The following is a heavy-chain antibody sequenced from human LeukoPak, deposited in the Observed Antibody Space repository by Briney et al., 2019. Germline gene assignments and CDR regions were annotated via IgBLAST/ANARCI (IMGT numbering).Heavy chain of an antibody. Sequence: GGSLRLSCAASGFTFNTYAMSWVRQAPGKGLEWVSAISGSGSSTNYADSVKGRFTISRDNSKNTLYLQMNSLRAEDTAVYYCAKDSHVVAAIPYCFDDWGQGTLVTVSS. J-gene: IGHJ4*02. CDR3: AKDSHVVAAIPYCFDD. D-gene: IGHD2-15*01. CDR1: GFTFNTYA. CDR2: ISGSGSST. V-gene: IGHV3-23*01.